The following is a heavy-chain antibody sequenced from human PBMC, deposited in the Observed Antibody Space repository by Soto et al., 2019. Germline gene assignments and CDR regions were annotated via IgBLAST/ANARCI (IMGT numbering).Heavy chain of an antibody. V-gene: IGHV1-69*01. CDR3: ASRVWNVDYYYCGMDV. CDR1: GGTFSSYA. J-gene: IGHJ6*02. CDR2: IIPIFGTA. D-gene: IGHD1-1*01. Sequence: QVQLVQSGAEVKKPGSSVKVSCKASGGTFSSYAISWVRQAPGPGLEWMGGIIPIFGTANYAQKFQGRVTITADESTSTAYMELSSLRSEDTAVYYCASRVWNVDYYYCGMDVWGQGTTVTVSS.